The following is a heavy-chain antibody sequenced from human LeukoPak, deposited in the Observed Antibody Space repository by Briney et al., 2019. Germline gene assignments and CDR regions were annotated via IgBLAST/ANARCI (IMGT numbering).Heavy chain of an antibody. V-gene: IGHV3-23*01. CDR3: EKDLVSGDWYWRGFDS. J-gene: IGHJ4*02. D-gene: IGHD6-19*01. Sequence: PGGSLRLSCAASGFTFNSYVMIWVRQAPGKGLEGVSAICCSSGRTYYADSVRGRFTISRDNSKNTVYLQLNSLRGEDTAVYYCEKDLVSGDWYWRGFDSWGQGTLVTVSS. CDR2: ICCSSGRT. CDR1: GFTFNSYV.